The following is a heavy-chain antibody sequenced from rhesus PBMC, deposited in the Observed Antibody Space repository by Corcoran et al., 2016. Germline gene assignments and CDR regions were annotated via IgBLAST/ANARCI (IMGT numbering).Heavy chain of an antibody. J-gene: IGHJ6*01. CDR2: ITYSGST. V-gene: IGHV4-122*02. D-gene: IGHD6S26*01. Sequence: QVQLQESGPGLVKPSETLSLTCAVSGGSISSGYYYWSWIRQPPGKGLEWIGYITYSGSTSYKPSLRVGVTISRATSKNQFALTLSSVTAADTAVYCRARDVGRLVGGLDSWGQGVVVTVSS. CDR3: ARDVGRLVGGLDS. CDR1: GGSISSGYYY.